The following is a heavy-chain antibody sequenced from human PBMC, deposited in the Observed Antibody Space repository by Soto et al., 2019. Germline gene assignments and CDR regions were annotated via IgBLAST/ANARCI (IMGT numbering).Heavy chain of an antibody. J-gene: IGHJ4*02. D-gene: IGHD2-21*02. CDR3: ARVGGYCGGDCYLYYFDY. V-gene: IGHV1-69*02. CDR1: GGTFSSYT. CDR2: IIPILGIA. Sequence: QVQLVQSGAEVKKPGSSVKVSCKASGGTFSSYTISWVRQAPGQGLERMGKIIPILGIANYAQKFQGRVTITADKSTSTAYMELSSLRSEDTAVYYCARVGGYCGGDCYLYYFDYWGQGTLVTVSS.